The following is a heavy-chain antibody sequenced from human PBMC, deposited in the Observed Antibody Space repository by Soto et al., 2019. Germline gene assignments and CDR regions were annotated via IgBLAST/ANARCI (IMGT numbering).Heavy chain of an antibody. CDR1: GGSISSSSYY. V-gene: IGHV4-39*01. CDR2: VYYSGSP. Sequence: QLQLQESGPGLVKPSETLSLTCTVSGGSISSSSYYWGWIRQPPGKGLESMGSVYYSGSPYYNPSLKSRDTISVDPSKNQSSLKVTSLTAAATAVYYCAKGYNYGSGRRGGWFDPWGQGTLVTVSS. CDR3: AKGYNYGSGRRGGWFDP. D-gene: IGHD3-10*01. J-gene: IGHJ5*02.